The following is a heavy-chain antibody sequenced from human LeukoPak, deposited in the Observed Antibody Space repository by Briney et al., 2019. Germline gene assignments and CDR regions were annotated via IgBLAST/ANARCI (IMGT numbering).Heavy chain of an antibody. J-gene: IGHJ4*02. Sequence: SETLSLTCTVSGGSISSYYWSWIRQPPGKGLEWIGYIYYSGSTSYNPSLKSRVTISVDTSKNQFSLKLSSVTAADTAVYYCARQGVPFNIDYWGQGTLVTVSS. V-gene: IGHV4-59*08. CDR2: IYYSGST. CDR3: ARQGVPFNIDY. CDR1: GGSISSYY. D-gene: IGHD2/OR15-2a*01.